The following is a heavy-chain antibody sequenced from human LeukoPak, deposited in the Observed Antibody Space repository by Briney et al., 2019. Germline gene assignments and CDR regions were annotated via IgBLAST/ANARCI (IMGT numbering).Heavy chain of an antibody. D-gene: IGHD4-17*01. V-gene: IGHV1-18*01. Sequence: ASVKVSCKASGYTFTSYGISWVRQAPGQGLEWMGWISAYNGNTNYAQKLQGRVTMTRDTSTSTVYMELSSLRSEDTAVYYCARAYSSRVTVDYWGQGTLVTVSS. CDR1: GYTFTSYG. CDR3: ARAYSSRVTVDY. CDR2: ISAYNGNT. J-gene: IGHJ4*02.